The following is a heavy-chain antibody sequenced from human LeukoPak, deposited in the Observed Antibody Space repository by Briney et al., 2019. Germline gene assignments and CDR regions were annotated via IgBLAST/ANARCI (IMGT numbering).Heavy chain of an antibody. Sequence: GGSLRLSCAASGFAFSDYSMNWVRQAPGKGLEWVSYIRAGSGTIHYADSVKGRFTISRDNAKNSLYLQMNSLRDEDTAVYYCARDLRLIWGQGTLVTVSS. J-gene: IGHJ4*02. CDR1: GFAFSDYS. CDR3: ARDLRLI. D-gene: IGHD2-8*01. V-gene: IGHV3-48*02. CDR2: IRAGSGTI.